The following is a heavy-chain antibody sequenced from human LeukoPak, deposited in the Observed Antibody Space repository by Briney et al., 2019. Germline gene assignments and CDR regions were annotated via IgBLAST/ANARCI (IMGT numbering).Heavy chain of an antibody. D-gene: IGHD5-12*01. J-gene: IGHJ3*02. CDR1: GGTFSSFV. Sequence: GASVKVSCKVSGGTFSSFVINWVRQAPGQGLEWIGGIIPIFGTANCAQKLQGRVTITTDESTSTAYMGLSSLRSEDTAVYYCARSGGGGYSDPFVIWGQGTMVTVSS. V-gene: IGHV1-69*05. CDR2: IIPIFGTA. CDR3: ARSGGGGYSDPFVI.